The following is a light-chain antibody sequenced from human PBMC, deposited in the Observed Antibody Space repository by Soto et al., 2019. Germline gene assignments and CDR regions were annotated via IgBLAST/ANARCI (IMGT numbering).Light chain of an antibody. CDR1: SSDVGTYNF. J-gene: IGLJ2*01. CDR2: DVS. CDR3: SSYAHSDTVI. V-gene: IGLV2-14*01. Sequence: QSALTQPASVSGSPGQSITISCTGTSSDVGTYNFVSWYRQHPVKAPILIIFDVSSRPSGISNRFSGSKSGNTASLTISGVQAEDEADYYCSSYAHSDTVIFGGGTKLTVL.